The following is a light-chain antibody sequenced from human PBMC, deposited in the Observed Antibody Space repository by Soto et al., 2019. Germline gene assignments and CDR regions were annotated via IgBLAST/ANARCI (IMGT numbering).Light chain of an antibody. CDR3: QQSYSTPRA. CDR2: AAS. J-gene: IGKJ1*01. V-gene: IGKV1-39*01. CDR1: QSISSY. Sequence: DIQMTQSPSSLSASVGDRVTITCRASQSISSYLNWYQQKPGKVPKLLIYAASSLQSGVPSRFSGSGSGKDFTLNISSLQPEDFATYYWQQSYSTPRAFGQGAKVEIK.